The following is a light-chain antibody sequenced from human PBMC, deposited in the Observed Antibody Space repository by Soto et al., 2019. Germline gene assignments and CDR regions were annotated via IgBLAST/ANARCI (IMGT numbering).Light chain of an antibody. J-gene: IGKJ1*01. Sequence: DSQMTQSPSTLSGSVGDRVTITCRASQTISSWLAWYQQKPGKAPKLLIYKASTLKSGVPSRFSGSGSGTEFTLTISSLQPDDFATYYYQHYNSYSEAFGQGTKVDLK. CDR2: KAS. CDR3: QHYNSYSEA. CDR1: QTISSW. V-gene: IGKV1-5*03.